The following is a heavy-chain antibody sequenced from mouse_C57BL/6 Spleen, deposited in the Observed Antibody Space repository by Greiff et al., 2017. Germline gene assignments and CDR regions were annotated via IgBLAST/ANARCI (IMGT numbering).Heavy chain of an antibody. J-gene: IGHJ4*01. D-gene: IGHD2-12*01. V-gene: IGHV1-61*01. CDR1: GYTFTSYW. CDR3: AREGGNYNYDVYAMDY. CDR2: IYPSDSET. Sequence: QVQLQQSGAELVRPGSSVKLSCKASGYTFTSYWMDWVKQRPGQGLEWIGNIYPSDSETHYNQKFKDKAKLTVDKSSSTAYMQLSSLTSEDSAVYYCAREGGNYNYDVYAMDYWGQGTSVTVSS.